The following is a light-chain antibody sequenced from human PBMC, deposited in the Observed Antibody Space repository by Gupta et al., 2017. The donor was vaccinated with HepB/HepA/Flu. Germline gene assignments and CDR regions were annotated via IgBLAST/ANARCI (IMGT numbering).Light chain of an antibody. CDR1: QSVTSSN. V-gene: IGKV3-20*01. CDR3: QQISSSLT. Sequence: SVLTQSQGTLSLSPGERATFSCRASQSVTSSNLTWYQQKPGQAPRLLIDGASSRATVIPDSFSGSGSGTHFTLTISRLEPEDFAVYYWQQISSSLTFGGGTKVEIK. CDR2: GAS. J-gene: IGKJ4*01.